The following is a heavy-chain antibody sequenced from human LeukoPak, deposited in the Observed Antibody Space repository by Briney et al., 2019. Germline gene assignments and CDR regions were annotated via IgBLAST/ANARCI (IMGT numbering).Heavy chain of an antibody. Sequence: SVKVSCRASGGTFSSYAISWVRQAPGQGLEWMGRIIPILGTANYAQKFQGRVTITTDESTSTAYMELSSLRSEDTAVYYCARDDAVGATNYWGQGTLVTVSS. J-gene: IGHJ4*02. CDR2: IIPILGTA. CDR3: ARDDAVGATNY. D-gene: IGHD1-26*01. V-gene: IGHV1-69*05. CDR1: GGTFSSYA.